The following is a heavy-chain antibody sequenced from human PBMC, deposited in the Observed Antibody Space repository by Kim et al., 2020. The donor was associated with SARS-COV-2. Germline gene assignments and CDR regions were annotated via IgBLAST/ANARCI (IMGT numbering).Heavy chain of an antibody. J-gene: IGHJ6*03. Sequence: SVKVSCKASGGTFSSYAISWVRQAPGQGLEWMGGIIPILGTANYAQKFQGRVTITADESTSTAYMELSSLRSEDTAVYYCAAQLTVTQRYYYYYYYMDVWGKGTTVTVSS. V-gene: IGHV1-69*13. D-gene: IGHD4-17*01. CDR2: IIPILGTA. CDR1: GGTFSSYA. CDR3: AAQLTVTQRYYYYYYYMDV.